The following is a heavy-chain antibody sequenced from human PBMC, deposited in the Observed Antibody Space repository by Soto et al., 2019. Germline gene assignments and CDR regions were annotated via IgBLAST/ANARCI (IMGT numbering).Heavy chain of an antibody. CDR2: ISSSSSTI. D-gene: IGHD4-4*01. V-gene: IGHV3-48*04. CDR3: ARYYRRGGMDV. J-gene: IGHJ6*02. CDR1: GFTFSSYA. Sequence: GGSLRLSCAASGFTFSSYAMHWVRQAPGKGLEWVSYISSSSSTIYYADSVKGRFTISRDNAKNSLYLQMNSLRAEDTAVYYCARYYRRGGMDVWGQGTTVTVSS.